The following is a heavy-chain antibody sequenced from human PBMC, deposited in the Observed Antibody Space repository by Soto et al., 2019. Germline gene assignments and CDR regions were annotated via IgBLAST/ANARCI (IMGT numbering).Heavy chain of an antibody. CDR2: ISYDGSNK. V-gene: IGHV3-30*18. J-gene: IGHJ6*02. Sequence: QVQLVESGGGVVQPGRSLRLSCAASGFTFSSYGMHWVRQAPGKGLEWVAVISYDGSNKYYADSVKGRFTISRDNSKNTLYLQMNSLRAEDTAVYYCAKDPTPKYYYYGMDVWGQGTTVTVSS. CDR1: GFTFSSYG. CDR3: AKDPTPKYYYYGMDV.